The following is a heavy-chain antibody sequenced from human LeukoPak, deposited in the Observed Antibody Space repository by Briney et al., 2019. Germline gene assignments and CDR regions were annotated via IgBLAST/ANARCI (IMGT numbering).Heavy chain of an antibody. Sequence: GGSLRLSCAASGFTFSTYTMNWVRQAPGKGLEWVAVTSYDGRNKYYADSAKGRFTISRDNSKNTLYLQMNSLRPEDTAVYYCARDGYGLDTPMVSTNFDYWGQGTLVTVSS. CDR1: GFTFSTYT. V-gene: IGHV3-30*04. J-gene: IGHJ4*02. CDR3: ARDGYGLDTPMVSTNFDY. CDR2: TSYDGRNK. D-gene: IGHD5-18*01.